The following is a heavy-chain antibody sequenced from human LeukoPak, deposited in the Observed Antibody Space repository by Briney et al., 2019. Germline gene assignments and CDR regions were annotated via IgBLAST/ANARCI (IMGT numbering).Heavy chain of an antibody. CDR3: ARGGDYGDYDQN. Sequence: GGSLRLSCAAPGVTVISNYMCCGRQAPGKGLEWVSVIYSGGSTYYADSVKGGFTISRDNSKNTLYLQMNSLRAEDTAVYYCARGGDYGDYDQNWGQGTLVTVSS. D-gene: IGHD4-17*01. V-gene: IGHV3-66*01. CDR1: GVTVISNY. CDR2: IYSGGST. J-gene: IGHJ4*02.